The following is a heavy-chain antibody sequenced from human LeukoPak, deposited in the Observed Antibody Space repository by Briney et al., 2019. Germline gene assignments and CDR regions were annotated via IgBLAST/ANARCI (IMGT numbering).Heavy chain of an antibody. V-gene: IGHV3-53*01. CDR3: ARTTPYEYDAFDI. D-gene: IGHD1-1*01. Sequence: PGGSLRLSCAASGFTVSSNYMSWVRQAPGKGLEWVSVIYSGGSIYYADSVKGRFTISRDNSKNTLYLQMNSLRAEDTAVYYCARTTPYEYDAFDIWGQGTMVTVSS. J-gene: IGHJ3*02. CDR2: IYSGGSI. CDR1: GFTVSSNY.